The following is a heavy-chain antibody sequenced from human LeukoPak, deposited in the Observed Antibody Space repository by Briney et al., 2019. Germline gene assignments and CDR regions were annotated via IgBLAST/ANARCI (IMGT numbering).Heavy chain of an antibody. J-gene: IGHJ4*02. Sequence: QPGGSLRLSCAASGFTFSSYGMHWVRQAPGKGLEWVAVIWSDGSNKYYADSVEGRFTISRDNSKNTLHLQMSSLRAEDTALYYCARDGGFCTNGVCYKDSWGQGTLVSVSS. CDR2: IWSDGSNK. V-gene: IGHV3-33*01. CDR3: ARDGGFCTNGVCYKDS. D-gene: IGHD2-8*01. CDR1: GFTFSSYG.